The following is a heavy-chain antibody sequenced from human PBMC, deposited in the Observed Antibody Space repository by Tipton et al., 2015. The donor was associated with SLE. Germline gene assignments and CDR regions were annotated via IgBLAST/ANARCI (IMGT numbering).Heavy chain of an antibody. Sequence: TLSLTCAVYGGSFSDYYWSWIRQPPGKGLEWIGEINQSGSTKYNPSLKSRVTISVHTSKNQFSLNLRSVTAADTAVYYCARAYYFDSTGSGFYFWGQGTLVAVSS. D-gene: IGHD3-22*01. CDR1: GGSFSDYY. J-gene: IGHJ4*02. CDR2: INQSGST. V-gene: IGHV4-34*01. CDR3: ARAYYFDSTGSGFYF.